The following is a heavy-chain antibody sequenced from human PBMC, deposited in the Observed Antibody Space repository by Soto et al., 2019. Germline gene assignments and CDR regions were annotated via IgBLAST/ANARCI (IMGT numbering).Heavy chain of an antibody. V-gene: IGHV3-23*05. CDR1: GCSFSDYA. J-gene: IGHJ6*02. Sequence: GVSLRLSCAASGCSFSDYAMSWARQNAGKGLELVSAIASSGSTTYYADSVKGRFTISRNNAKNTVFLQMNDLRVEDTAVYYCAKYIVGQTGPRLYSMDVWGQGTTVTVSS. CDR3: AKYIVGQTGPRLYSMDV. D-gene: IGHD1-26*01. CDR2: IASSGSTT.